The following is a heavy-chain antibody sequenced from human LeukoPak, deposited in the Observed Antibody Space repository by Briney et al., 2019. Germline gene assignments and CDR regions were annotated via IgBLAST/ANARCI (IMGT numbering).Heavy chain of an antibody. D-gene: IGHD6-13*01. V-gene: IGHV3-74*01. Sequence: GGSLRLSCAASGFTFSSYWMHWVRQAPGKGLVWVSRINSDGSSTSYADSVKGRFTISRDNAKNTLYLQMNSLRAEDTAVYYCARDPRSSSWYVRRDPYYYYGMDVWGQGTTVTVSS. CDR2: INSDGSST. CDR3: ARDPRSSSWYVRRDPYYYYGMDV. CDR1: GFTFSSYW. J-gene: IGHJ6*02.